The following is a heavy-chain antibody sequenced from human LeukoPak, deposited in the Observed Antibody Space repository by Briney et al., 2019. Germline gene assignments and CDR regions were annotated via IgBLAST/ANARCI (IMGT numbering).Heavy chain of an antibody. D-gene: IGHD1-26*01. V-gene: IGHV4-39*01. CDR2: IYYSGST. J-gene: IGHJ5*02. CDR1: GGSISSSSYY. Sequence: SETLSLTCTVSGGSISSSSYYWGWIRQPPGKGLEGIGSIYYSGSTYYNPSLKSRVTISVDTSKNQFSLKLSSVTAADTAVYYCARRVLSGSYQVWFDPWGQGTLVTVSS. CDR3: ARRVLSGSYQVWFDP.